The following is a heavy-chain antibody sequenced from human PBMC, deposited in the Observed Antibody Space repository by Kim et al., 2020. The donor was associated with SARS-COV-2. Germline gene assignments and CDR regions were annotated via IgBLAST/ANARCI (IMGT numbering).Heavy chain of an antibody. CDR2: ISTGSDYI. J-gene: IGHJ4*02. CDR3: AREVENSISRGGL. D-gene: IGHD3-22*01. Sequence: GGSLRLSCAASRFTFSSYAMNWFRQAPGKGLEWVSYISTGSDYIYYADSVKGRFTISRDNAKSSLYLQMDSLRDEDTAVYYCAREVENSISRGGLWGQGTLVTVSS. V-gene: IGHV3-21*05. CDR1: RFTFSSYA.